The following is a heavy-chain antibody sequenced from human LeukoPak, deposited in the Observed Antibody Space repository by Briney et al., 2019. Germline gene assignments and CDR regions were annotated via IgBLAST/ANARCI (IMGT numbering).Heavy chain of an antibody. CDR3: AREDSGSRDYYFDY. J-gene: IGHJ4*02. V-gene: IGHV1-2*02. Sequence: GASVKVSCKASGYTFTGYYMHWVRQAPGQGLEWMGWINPNSGGTNCAQKFQGRVTMTRDTSISTAYMELSRLRSDDTAVYYCAREDSGSRDYYFDYWGQGTLVTVSS. CDR2: INPNSGGT. D-gene: IGHD1-26*01. CDR1: GYTFTGYY.